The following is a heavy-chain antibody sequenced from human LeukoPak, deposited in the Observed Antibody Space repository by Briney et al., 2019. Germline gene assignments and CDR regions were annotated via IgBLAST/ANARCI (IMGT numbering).Heavy chain of an antibody. CDR1: GGSISSYY. CDR2: IYTSGST. J-gene: IGHJ4*02. D-gene: IGHD4-17*01. Sequence: SETLSLTCTVSGGSISSYYWSWIRQPAGKGLEWIGRIYTSGSTNYNPSLKSRVTISIDMSKNQFSLKLSSVTAADTAIYYCATPGPNYGDYAYDSWGQGTLVTVSS. CDR3: ATPGPNYGDYAYDS. V-gene: IGHV4-4*07.